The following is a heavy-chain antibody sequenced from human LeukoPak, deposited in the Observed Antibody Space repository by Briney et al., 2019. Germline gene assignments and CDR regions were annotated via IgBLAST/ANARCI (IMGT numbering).Heavy chain of an antibody. D-gene: IGHD3-10*01. J-gene: IGHJ4*02. CDR2: INHSGST. CDR1: GGSFSGYY. CDR3: ARAPSATMVRGVPFDS. V-gene: IGHV4-34*01. Sequence: SETLSLTCAVYGGSFSGYYWTWIRQPPGKGLEWIGEINHSGSTKYNPSLKSRVTISVDTSRNQFSLKLSSVTAADTAVYCCARAPSATMVRGVPFDSWGQGTLVTVSS.